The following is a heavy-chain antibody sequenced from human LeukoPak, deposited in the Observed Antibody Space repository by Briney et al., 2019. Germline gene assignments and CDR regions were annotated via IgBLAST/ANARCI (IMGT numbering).Heavy chain of an antibody. CDR1: GGSLSGFY. V-gene: IGHV4-34*01. Sequence: SETLSLTCAVYGGSLSGFYWSWIRQPPGKGLEWIGEINHSGSTNYNPSLKSRVTMSMDTSKKQLSLRVTSVTAADTAVYYCARASSFDSVTRYDPAWFGPWGQGTLVTVSS. J-gene: IGHJ5*02. CDR2: INHSGST. D-gene: IGHD3-22*01. CDR3: ARASSFDSVTRYDPAWFGP.